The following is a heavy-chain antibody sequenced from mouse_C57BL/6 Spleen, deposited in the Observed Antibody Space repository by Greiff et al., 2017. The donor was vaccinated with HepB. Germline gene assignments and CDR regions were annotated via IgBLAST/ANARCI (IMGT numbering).Heavy chain of an antibody. D-gene: IGHD1-1*01. V-gene: IGHV1-50*01. Sequence: VQLQQPGAELVKPGASVKLSCKASGYTFTSYWMQWVKQRPGQGLEWIGEIDPSDSYTNYNQKFNGKATLTVDTSSSTAYMQLSSLTSEDSAVYYCARGTTVFDYWGQGTTLTVSS. CDR3: ARGTTVFDY. J-gene: IGHJ2*01. CDR2: IDPSDSYT. CDR1: GYTFTSYW.